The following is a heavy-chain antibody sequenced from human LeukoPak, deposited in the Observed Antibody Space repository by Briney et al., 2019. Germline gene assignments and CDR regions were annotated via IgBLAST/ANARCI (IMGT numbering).Heavy chain of an antibody. CDR1: GGSFSNYY. CDR2: INHSGST. D-gene: IGHD3-10*01. J-gene: IGHJ4*02. V-gene: IGHV4-34*01. CDR3: HLVRGGGYFDY. Sequence: SETLPLTCGVYGGSFSNYYWSCIRQSPGKGLEWIGEINHSGSTNYNPSLKSRVTMSVDTSKNQFSLKLSSVTAADTAIYYCHLVRGGGYFDYWGQGTLVTVSS.